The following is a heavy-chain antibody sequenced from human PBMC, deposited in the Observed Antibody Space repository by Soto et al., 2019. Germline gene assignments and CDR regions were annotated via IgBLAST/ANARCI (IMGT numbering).Heavy chain of an antibody. J-gene: IGHJ5*02. CDR3: ARGFTYYDFWSGYHRAFNWFDP. Sequence: SETLSLTCAVYGGSFSGYYWSWIRQPPGKGLEWIGEINHSGSTNYNPSLKSRVTISVDTSKNQFSLKLSSVTAADTAVYYCARGFTYYDFWSGYHRAFNWFDPWGQGTLVTVSS. CDR2: INHSGST. CDR1: GGSFSGYY. D-gene: IGHD3-3*01. V-gene: IGHV4-34*01.